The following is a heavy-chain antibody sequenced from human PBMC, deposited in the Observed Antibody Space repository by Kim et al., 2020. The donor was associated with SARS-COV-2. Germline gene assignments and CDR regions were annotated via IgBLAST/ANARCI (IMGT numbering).Heavy chain of an antibody. CDR2: IRVTSVGATC. CDR1: GFTFGYFT. D-gene: IGHD3-10*01. V-gene: IGHV3-49*02. CDR3: SREASVIRGLIVKHNAFDI. J-gene: IGHJ3*02. Sequence: GGSLRLSCSASGFTFGYFTMSWFRQAPGKGLEWMGFIRVTSVGATCEYAASVKGRFTISRDDSRSIAYLQMNSLKTEDTAVYYCSREASVIRGLIVKHNAFDIWGQGTRVTVSS.